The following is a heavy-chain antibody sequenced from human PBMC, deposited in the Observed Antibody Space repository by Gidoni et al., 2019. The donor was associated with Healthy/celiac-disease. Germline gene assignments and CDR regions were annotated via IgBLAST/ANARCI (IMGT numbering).Heavy chain of an antibody. CDR2: IKSKTDGETT. Sequence: EVQLVESGGGLVTPGGSLRLSCAASGFTFSNAWLSWVRQAPGKGLEWVGRIKSKTDGETTDYAAPAKGRFTISRDDSKNTLYLQMNSLKTEDTAVYYCTTAGVSDSDPYYYYGMDVWGQGTTVTVSS. V-gene: IGHV3-15*01. CDR1: GFTFSNAW. CDR3: TTAGVSDSDPYYYYGMDV. J-gene: IGHJ6*02. D-gene: IGHD2-21*02.